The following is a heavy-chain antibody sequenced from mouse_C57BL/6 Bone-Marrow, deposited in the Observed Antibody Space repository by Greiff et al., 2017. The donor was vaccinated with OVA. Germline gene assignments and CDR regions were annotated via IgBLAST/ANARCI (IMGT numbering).Heavy chain of an antibody. D-gene: IGHD1-1*01. Sequence: EVQLQQSGPELVKPGASVKISCKASGYAFSSSWMNWVKQRPGKGLEWIGVINPNYGTTSYNQKFKGKATLTVDQSSSTAYMQLNSLTSEDSAVYYCARSSLYYGSSYVGWYFDVWGTGTTVTVSS. CDR1: GYAFSSSW. CDR3: ARSSLYYGSSYVGWYFDV. J-gene: IGHJ1*03. CDR2: INPNYGTT. V-gene: IGHV1-39*01.